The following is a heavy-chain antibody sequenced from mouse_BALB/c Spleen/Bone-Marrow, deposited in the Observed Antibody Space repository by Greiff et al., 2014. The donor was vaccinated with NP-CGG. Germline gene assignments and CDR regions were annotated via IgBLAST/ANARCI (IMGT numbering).Heavy chain of an antibody. D-gene: IGHD1-1*01. V-gene: IGHV14-3*02. Sequence: VQLQQPGAELVKPGASVKLSCTASGFNIKDTYMHWVKQRPERGLEWIGRIDPANGNTKYDPEFQGKATITADTSSNTAYLQLSSLTSEDTAVYYCASYYYGSSSFAYWGQGTLVTVSA. J-gene: IGHJ3*01. CDR3: ASYYYGSSSFAY. CDR2: IDPANGNT. CDR1: GFNIKDTY.